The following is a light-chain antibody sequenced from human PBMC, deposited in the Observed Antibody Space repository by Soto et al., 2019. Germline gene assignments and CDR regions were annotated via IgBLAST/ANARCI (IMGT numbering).Light chain of an antibody. Sequence: AIQLTQSPSSLSASVGDRVTITCRASQGINSALAWYQQKPGKAPKVLIHDASSLEIGVPSRFSGSGSGTDFTLTIISLQPEECATYFCQQFHNYPFTFGPGTKVDIK. CDR2: DAS. CDR1: QGINSA. CDR3: QQFHNYPFT. J-gene: IGKJ3*01. V-gene: IGKV1D-13*01.